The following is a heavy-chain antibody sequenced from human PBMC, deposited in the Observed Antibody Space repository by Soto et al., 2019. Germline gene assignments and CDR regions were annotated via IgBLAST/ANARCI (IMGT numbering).Heavy chain of an antibody. CDR2: ISSDSSDT. D-gene: IGHD1-26*01. CDR1: GFTFSDYY. J-gene: IGHJ6*02. CDR3: ARYASRWERAYYYGMDV. V-gene: IGHV3-11*05. Sequence: QVQLVESGGPLVKPGGSLRLSCAASGFTFSDYYMSWIRQAPGTGLEWVSYISSDSSDTNYADSVKGRFTISRDNAKNALYLQMNSLRAEDTAVYYCARYASRWERAYYYGMDVWGQGTTVTVS.